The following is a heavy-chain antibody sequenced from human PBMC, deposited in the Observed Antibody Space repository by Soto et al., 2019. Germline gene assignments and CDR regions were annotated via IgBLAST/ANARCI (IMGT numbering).Heavy chain of an antibody. Sequence: SVKVSCKASGGTFSSYTISWVRQAPGQGLEWMGRIIPILGIANYAQKFQGRVTITADKSTSTAYMELSSLRSEDTAVYYCARDMDYYYYMDVWGKGTTVTVPS. J-gene: IGHJ6*03. D-gene: IGHD3-10*01. V-gene: IGHV1-69*04. CDR2: IIPILGIA. CDR3: ARDMDYYYYMDV. CDR1: GGTFSSYT.